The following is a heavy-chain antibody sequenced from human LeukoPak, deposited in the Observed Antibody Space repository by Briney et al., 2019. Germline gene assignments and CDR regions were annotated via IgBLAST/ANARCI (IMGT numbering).Heavy chain of an antibody. V-gene: IGHV4-39*01. CDR1: GGSISSSSYY. CDR3: ARHTSMVRGVMKYYFDY. D-gene: IGHD3-10*01. J-gene: IGHJ4*02. Sequence: SETLSLTCTVSGGSISSSSYYWVWMRQPPGKGLEWIRSIYYSGSTYYNPSLKSRVTISVDTSKNQFSLRLNSVTAADTAVYYCARHTSMVRGVMKYYFDYWGQGTLATVSS. CDR2: IYYSGST.